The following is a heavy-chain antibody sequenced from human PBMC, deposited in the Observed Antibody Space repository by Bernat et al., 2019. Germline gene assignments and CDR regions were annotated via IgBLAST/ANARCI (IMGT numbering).Heavy chain of an antibody. Sequence: QVQLVQSGAEVKKPGSSVKVSCKASGGTFSSYAISWVRQAPGQGLEWMGGLIPIFGTANYAQKFQGGGPMTAANTPRQAYMEQSSMRTEERAVDYCGGGGGGSPAVGGCQYYYYYMDVWGKGTTVTVSS. V-gene: IGHV1-69*06. D-gene: IGHD6-25*01. CDR1: GGTFSSYA. J-gene: IGHJ6*03. CDR3: GGGGGGSPAVGGCQYYYYYMDV. CDR2: LIPIFGTA.